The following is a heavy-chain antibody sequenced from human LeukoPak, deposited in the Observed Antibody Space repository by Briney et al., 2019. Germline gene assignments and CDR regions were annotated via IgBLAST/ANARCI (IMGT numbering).Heavy chain of an antibody. Sequence: SQTLSLTCTVSGGSISSGSYYSSWVRQPAGKGLEWIVRIYTSGSTNYNPSLKIRVTISVDTSKNQFSLKLSSVTAADTAVYYCARDPRRGRTQFDYWGQGTLVTVSS. CDR3: ARDPRRGRTQFDY. J-gene: IGHJ4*02. CDR1: GGSISSGSYY. D-gene: IGHD3-16*01. V-gene: IGHV4-61*02. CDR2: IYTSGST.